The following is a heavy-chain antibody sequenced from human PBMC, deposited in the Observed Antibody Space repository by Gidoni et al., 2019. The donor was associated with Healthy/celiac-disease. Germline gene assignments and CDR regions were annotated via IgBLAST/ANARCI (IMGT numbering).Heavy chain of an antibody. CDR3: ATNMVVVAATQGGGAFDI. J-gene: IGHJ3*02. Sequence: QVQLVQTGAEVTKPGASVKVSCKASVYTFTSYGISWVRQAPGQGLEWMRGISAYNGNTNYTQKLQGRVTMTTDTSTSTAYMELRSLRSDDTAVYYCATNMVVVAATQGGGAFDIWGQGTMVTVSS. CDR2: ISAYNGNT. D-gene: IGHD2-15*01. CDR1: VYTFTSYG. V-gene: IGHV1-18*01.